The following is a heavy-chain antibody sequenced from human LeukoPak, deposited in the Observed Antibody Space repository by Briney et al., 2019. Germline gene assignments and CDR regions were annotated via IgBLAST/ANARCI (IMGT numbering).Heavy chain of an antibody. Sequence: PSETLSLTCTVSGGSISSGSYYWSWIRQPAGKGLEWIARIYTSGSTNYNPSLKSRVIILVDTSKNQFSLKLSSVTAADTAVYYCARGGFPDYFDYWGQGTLVTVSS. CDR1: GGSISSGSYY. J-gene: IGHJ4*02. V-gene: IGHV4-61*02. CDR3: ARGGFPDYFDY. D-gene: IGHD3-10*01. CDR2: IYTSGST.